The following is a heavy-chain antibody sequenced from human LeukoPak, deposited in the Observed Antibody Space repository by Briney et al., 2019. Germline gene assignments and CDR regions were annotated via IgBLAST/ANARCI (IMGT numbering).Heavy chain of an antibody. Sequence: SETLSLTCTVSGGSISSYYWSWIRQPPGKGLEWIGYIYYSGSTNYNPSLKSRVTISVDTSKNQFSLKLSSVTAADTAVYYCARGILYSGYTSYYFDYWGQGTLVTVSS. CDR1: GGSISSYY. V-gene: IGHV4-59*12. J-gene: IGHJ4*02. D-gene: IGHD5-12*01. CDR2: IYYSGST. CDR3: ARGILYSGYTSYYFDY.